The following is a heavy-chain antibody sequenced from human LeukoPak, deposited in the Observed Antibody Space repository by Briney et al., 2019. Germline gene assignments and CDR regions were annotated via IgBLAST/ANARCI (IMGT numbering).Heavy chain of an antibody. D-gene: IGHD3-9*01. CDR3: ARLRYLDY. CDR2: IKQDGSEK. V-gene: IGHV3-7*01. Sequence: GGSLRLSCAASGFTCSRCWMSWVRQAPGKGLQWVANIKQDGSEKHYVDSVKGRFTISRDNAKNSLYLQMNSLRAEDTAIYYCARLRYLDYWGQGTLVTVSS. CDR1: GFTCSRCW. J-gene: IGHJ4*02.